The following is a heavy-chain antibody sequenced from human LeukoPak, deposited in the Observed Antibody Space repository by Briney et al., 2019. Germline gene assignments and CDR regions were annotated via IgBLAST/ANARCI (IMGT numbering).Heavy chain of an antibody. V-gene: IGHV4-34*01. CDR2: INHSGST. CDR3: ARGRRGYSYDY. Sequence: PSETLSLTXAVYGGSFSGYYWSWIRQPPGKGLEWIGEINHSGSTNYNPSLKSRVTISVDTSKNQFSLKLSSVTAADTAVYYCARGRRGYSYDYWGQGTLVTVSS. J-gene: IGHJ4*02. CDR1: GGSFSGYY. D-gene: IGHD5-18*01.